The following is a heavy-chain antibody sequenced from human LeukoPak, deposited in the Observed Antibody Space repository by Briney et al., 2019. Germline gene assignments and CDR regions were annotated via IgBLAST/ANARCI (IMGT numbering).Heavy chain of an antibody. CDR1: GFSFSSYE. Sequence: PGGSLRLSCAASGFSFSSYEMNWVRQAPGKGLEWVSYISASGTTIYYADSVKGRFTISRDNSKNTLYLQMNSLRAEDTAVYYCTRLYDSGSKFDYWGQGTPVTVSS. V-gene: IGHV3-48*03. CDR2: ISASGTTI. D-gene: IGHD6-19*01. J-gene: IGHJ4*02. CDR3: TRLYDSGSKFDY.